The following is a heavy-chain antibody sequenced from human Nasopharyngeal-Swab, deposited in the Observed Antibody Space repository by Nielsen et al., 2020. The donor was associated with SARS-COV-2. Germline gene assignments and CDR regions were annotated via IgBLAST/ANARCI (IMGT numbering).Heavy chain of an antibody. CDR1: GFTFSSYW. Sequence: GGSLRLSCAASGFTFSSYWMHWVRQAPGKGLVWVARIKSDGSSTSYADSVKGRFTISRGNAKNTLYLQMNSLRAEDTAVYYCARAYYFDSWGQGTLVTVSS. J-gene: IGHJ4*02. V-gene: IGHV3-74*01. CDR3: ARAYYFDS. CDR2: IKSDGSST.